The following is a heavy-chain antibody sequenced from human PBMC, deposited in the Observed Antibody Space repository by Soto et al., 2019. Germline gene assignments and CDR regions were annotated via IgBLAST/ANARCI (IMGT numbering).Heavy chain of an antibody. CDR2: ISAYNGNT. D-gene: IGHD6-13*01. V-gene: IGHV1-18*01. Sequence: QVQLVQSGAEVKKPGASVKVSCKASGYTFTSYGISWVRQAPGQGLEWMGWISAYNGNTNYAQKLQGRVTMTTDTSTSTAYMELRSLRSDDTAVYYCARDPPRYGIAAVSDGMDVWGQGTTVTVSS. J-gene: IGHJ6*02. CDR1: GYTFTSYG. CDR3: ARDPPRYGIAAVSDGMDV.